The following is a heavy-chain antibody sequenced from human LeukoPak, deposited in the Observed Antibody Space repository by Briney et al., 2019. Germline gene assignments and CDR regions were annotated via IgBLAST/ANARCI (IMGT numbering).Heavy chain of an antibody. J-gene: IGHJ4*02. CDR3: ARGASRADY. V-gene: IGHV3-21*01. CDR1: GFTFRRYN. Sequence: AGGSLRLSCAASGFTFRRYNMNWFGQAPGKRPEWVSSISSSSSYIYYADSVKVRFTISRDNAKNSLYLQMNSLRAEDTALYYCARGASRADYWGQGTLVTVSS. CDR2: ISSSSSYI.